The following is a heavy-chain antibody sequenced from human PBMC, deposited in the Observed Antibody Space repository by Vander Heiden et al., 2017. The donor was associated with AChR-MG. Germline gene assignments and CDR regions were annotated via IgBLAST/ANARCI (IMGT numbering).Heavy chain of an antibody. CDR3: ARDVVVVVPAGMDYYYGMDV. D-gene: IGHD2-2*01. J-gene: IGHJ6*02. V-gene: IGHV3-7*01. CDR1: GFTVSRYC. CDR2: IKQDGSEI. Sequence: EVQLVESGGGLVQPGGSLRLSCAAAGFTVSRYCMTWVRQAPGKGLEWVANIKQDGSEIYYVDSVKGRFTIARDNAKNSLFLQMNSLRVEDTAVYYCARDVVVVVPAGMDYYYGMDVWGQGTTVTVSS.